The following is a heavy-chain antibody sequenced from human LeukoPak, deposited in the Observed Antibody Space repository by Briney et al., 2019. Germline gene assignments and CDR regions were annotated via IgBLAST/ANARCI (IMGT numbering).Heavy chain of an antibody. CDR3: ARAGEYNWNYESFDY. CDR1: GFTVSSNY. J-gene: IGHJ4*02. Sequence: GGSLRLSCAASGFTVSSNYMSWVRQAPGKGLEWVSVIYSGGSTYYADSVKGRFTISRDNSKNTLYLQMNSLRTEDTAVYYCARAGEYNWNYESFDYWGQGTLVTVSS. D-gene: IGHD1-7*01. V-gene: IGHV3-66*01. CDR2: IYSGGST.